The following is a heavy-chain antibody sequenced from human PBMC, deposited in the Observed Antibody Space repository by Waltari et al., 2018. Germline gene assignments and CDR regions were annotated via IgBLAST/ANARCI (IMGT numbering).Heavy chain of an antibody. D-gene: IGHD7-27*01. V-gene: IGHV3-21*01. CDR2: ISSTGSYT. CDR3: ARGGWGFYLDD. J-gene: IGHJ4*02. CDR1: GFPFIRYG. Sequence: EVQLVESGGGLVKPGGSLRLSWAASGFPFIRYGMNWVRQAPGKGLEWVSSISSTGSYTHYADSVKGRFTISRDNAKNSLYLQMNSLRAEDTAVYYCARGGWGFYLDDWGQGTLVTFSS.